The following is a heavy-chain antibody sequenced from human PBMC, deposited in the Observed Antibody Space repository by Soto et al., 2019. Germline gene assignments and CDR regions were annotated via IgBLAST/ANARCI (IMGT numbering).Heavy chain of an antibody. Sequence: EVQLLESGGGLVQPGESLKLACEASGFSFINYAMSWVRQAPGKGLEWVSTTGGGIGPYYADSVKGRFTISRDNPKNTLYLQMNSLRVDDTAVYYCAKVPDGVNCNSPYHWCQGTLVTVCS. CDR1: GFSFINYA. J-gene: IGHJ4*02. V-gene: IGHV3-23*01. D-gene: IGHD1-20*01. CDR2: TTGGGIGP. CDR3: AKVPDGVNCNSPYH.